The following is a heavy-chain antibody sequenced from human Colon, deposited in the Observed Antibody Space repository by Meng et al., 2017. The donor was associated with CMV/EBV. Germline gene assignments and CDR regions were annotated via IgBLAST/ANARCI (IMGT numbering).Heavy chain of an antibody. CDR1: GFIFSAYA. D-gene: IGHD3-16*01. J-gene: IGHJ4*02. CDR3: ARDRLGGIDY. CDR2: KSSDGSIE. V-gene: IGHV3-30-3*01. Sequence: GESLKISCAGSGFIFSAYAMHWVRQAPGKGLEWLAKKSSDGSIEIYADSVRGRFFISRDNSKNSVYLQVDSLRSDDTAVYYCARDRLGGIDYWGQGTLVTVSS.